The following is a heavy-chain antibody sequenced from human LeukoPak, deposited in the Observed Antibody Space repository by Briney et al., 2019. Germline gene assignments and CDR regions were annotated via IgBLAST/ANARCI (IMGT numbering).Heavy chain of an antibody. D-gene: IGHD3-22*01. CDR2: ISSGGGST. CDR1: GFTFSSFA. V-gene: IGHV3-23*01. CDR3: AKSAAYDSSGYYYAYFDY. J-gene: IGHJ4*02. Sequence: GGSLRLSCAASGFTFSSFAMSWVRQAPGKGLEWVSIISSGGGSTYYVDSVKGRFTISRVNSQNTLYLQMNSLRAEDTAVYYCAKSAAYDSSGYYYAYFDYWGQGILVTVSS.